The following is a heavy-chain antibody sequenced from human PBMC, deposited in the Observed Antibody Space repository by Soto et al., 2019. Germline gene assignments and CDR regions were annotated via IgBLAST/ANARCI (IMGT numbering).Heavy chain of an antibody. Sequence: PSETLSLPCTVSGGSISSSSYYWGWIRQPPGKGLEWIGSIYHIGSTKYNPSLKSRVTISVDKSNNHFSLKLTSVTAADTAVYYCARDKITGLFEYWGQGTLVTVSS. CDR2: IYHIGST. V-gene: IGHV4-39*02. D-gene: IGHD2-8*02. CDR3: ARDKITGLFEY. J-gene: IGHJ4*02. CDR1: GGSISSSSYY.